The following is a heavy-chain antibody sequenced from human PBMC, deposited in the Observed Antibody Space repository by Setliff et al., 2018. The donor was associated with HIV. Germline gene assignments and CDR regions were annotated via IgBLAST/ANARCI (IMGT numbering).Heavy chain of an antibody. Sequence: SETLSLTCTVSAGSIRSSTYYWAWIRQPPGKGLEWIGYVSASGTTKYNPSLQSRVTISGDSSKNQFSLRLSSVTAADTAVYYCAKEGSWNDDSGAFNIWGQGTMVTVSS. CDR2: VSASGTT. CDR3: AKEGSWNDDSGAFNI. D-gene: IGHD1-1*01. V-gene: IGHV4-39*02. J-gene: IGHJ3*02. CDR1: AGSIRSSTYY.